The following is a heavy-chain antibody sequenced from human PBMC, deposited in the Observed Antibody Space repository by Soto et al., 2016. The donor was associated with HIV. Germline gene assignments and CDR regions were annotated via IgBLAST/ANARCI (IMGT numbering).Heavy chain of an antibody. V-gene: IGHV4-59*11. Sequence: QVQLQESGPRLVKPSETLSLTCTVSGGSTNGHHWNWIRQSPGKGLEWIGCIFYSGNTYYNPSLKSRVTISIDTSKNQFYLNLSSVTDADTAIYYCARTNAFDIWAKGQWSRLF. CDR1: GGSTNGHH. CDR3: ARTNAFDI. J-gene: IGHJ3*02. CDR2: IFYSGNT.